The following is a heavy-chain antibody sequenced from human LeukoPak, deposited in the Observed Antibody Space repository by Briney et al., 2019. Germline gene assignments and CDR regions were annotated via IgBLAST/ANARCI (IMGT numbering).Heavy chain of an antibody. Sequence: PSETLSLTCAVSGGSISSSNWWSWVRHPPGTGLEWIGEIYHSGSTNYIPSLKSRVTISVDKSKNQFSLRPSSVTAADTAVNYCASKWLGLNYWGQGTLVTVSS. D-gene: IGHD6-19*01. J-gene: IGHJ4*02. V-gene: IGHV4-4*02. CDR3: ASKWLGLNY. CDR1: GGSISSSNW. CDR2: IYHSGST.